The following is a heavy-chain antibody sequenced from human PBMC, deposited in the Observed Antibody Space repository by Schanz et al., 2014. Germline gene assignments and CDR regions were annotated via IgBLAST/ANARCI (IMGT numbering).Heavy chain of an antibody. D-gene: IGHD6-13*01. Sequence: QAQLVESGGGVVQPGGSLRLSCAASGFSFNSFGMHWVRQAPGKGLEWVAFIRYDGINKYHADSVEGRFIISRDNPQNTVFLQMESLRGEDTAVYYCAKQGMDDGMDVWGQGTTVIVSS. CDR1: GFSFNSFG. J-gene: IGHJ6*01. CDR3: AKQGMDDGMDV. V-gene: IGHV3-30*02. CDR2: IRYDGINK.